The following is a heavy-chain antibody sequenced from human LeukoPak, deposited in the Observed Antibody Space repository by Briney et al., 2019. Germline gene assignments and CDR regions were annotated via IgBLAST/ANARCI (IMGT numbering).Heavy chain of an antibody. D-gene: IGHD2/OR15-2a*01. J-gene: IGHJ4*02. Sequence: SQTLSLTCTVSGGSISSGGYYWSWIRQPPGKGLEWIGSIYHSGNTYYNPSLKSRVTISVDTSKNQFSQKLSYVTAADTAVYYCTSISPSFDYWGQGTLVTVSS. V-gene: IGHV4-30-2*03. CDR2: IYHSGNT. CDR1: GGSISSGGYY. CDR3: TSISPSFDY.